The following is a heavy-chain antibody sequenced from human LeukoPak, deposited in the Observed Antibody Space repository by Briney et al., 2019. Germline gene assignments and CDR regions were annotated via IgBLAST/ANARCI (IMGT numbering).Heavy chain of an antibody. Sequence: PGRSLRLSCAASGFTFSSYAMHWVRQAPGKGLEWVALISYDGSNKYYADSVKGRFTISRDNSKNTLYLQMNSLRAEDTAVYYCARPSLSDAFDIWGQGTMVTVSS. J-gene: IGHJ3*02. CDR1: GFTFSSYA. CDR2: ISYDGSNK. V-gene: IGHV3-30*14. CDR3: ARPSLSDAFDI.